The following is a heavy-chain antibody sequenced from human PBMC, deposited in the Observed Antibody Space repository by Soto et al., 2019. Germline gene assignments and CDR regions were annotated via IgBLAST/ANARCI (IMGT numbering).Heavy chain of an antibody. Sequence: ASVKVSCKASGGTFSSYAISWVRQAPGQGLEWMGGIIPIFGTANYAQKFQGRVTITADESTSTAYMELSSLRSEDTAVYYCARDEDYYGSGRGDAFDIWGQGTMVTVSS. CDR1: GGTFSSYA. J-gene: IGHJ3*02. CDR2: IIPIFGTA. V-gene: IGHV1-69*13. D-gene: IGHD3-10*01. CDR3: ARDEDYYGSGRGDAFDI.